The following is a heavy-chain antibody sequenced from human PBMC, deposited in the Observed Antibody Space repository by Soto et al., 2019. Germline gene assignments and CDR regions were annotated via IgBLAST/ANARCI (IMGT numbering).Heavy chain of an antibody. CDR3: AGGYSYVGYYYYYGMDV. J-gene: IGHJ6*02. CDR2: IIPIFGTA. CDR1: GGTFSSYA. D-gene: IGHD5-18*01. Sequence: EASVRVSCKASGGTFSSYAISWVRQAPGQGLEWMGGIIPIFGTANYAQKFQGRVTITADESTSTAYMELSSLRSEDTAVYYCAGGYSYVGYYYYYGMDVWGQGTTVTVS. V-gene: IGHV1-69*13.